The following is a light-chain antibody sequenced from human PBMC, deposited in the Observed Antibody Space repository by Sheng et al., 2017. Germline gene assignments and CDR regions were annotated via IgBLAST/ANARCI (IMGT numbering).Light chain of an antibody. Sequence: SYVLTQPPSVSVAPGQTATITCEGNNIGSKSLHWYQQRPGQSPVMVVYNDRERPSGIPERFSGSNSGNTATLTITSVEAGDEADYYCQVWDSSTYHVVFGRGTTLTVL. V-gene: IGLV3-21*02. J-gene: IGLJ2*01. CDR2: NDR. CDR3: QVWDSSTYHVV. CDR1: NIGSKS.